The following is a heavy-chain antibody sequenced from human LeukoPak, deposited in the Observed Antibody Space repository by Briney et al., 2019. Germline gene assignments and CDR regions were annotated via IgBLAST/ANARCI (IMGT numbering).Heavy chain of an antibody. V-gene: IGHV3-30*04. D-gene: IGHD3-10*01. J-gene: IGHJ4*02. CDR3: ARAYMVRGVITHESRYGYIDY. CDR2: ISYDGSNK. CDR1: GFTFSSYA. Sequence: GGSLRLSCAASGFTFSSYAMHWVRQAPGKGLEWVAVISYDGSNKYYADSVKGRFTISRDNSKNTLYLQMNSLRAEDAAVYYCARAYMVRGVITHESRYGYIDYWGQGTLVTVSS.